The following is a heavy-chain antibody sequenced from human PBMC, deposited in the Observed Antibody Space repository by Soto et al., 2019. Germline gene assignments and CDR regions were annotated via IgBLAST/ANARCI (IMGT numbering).Heavy chain of an antibody. CDR1: GFTFDDYG. Sequence: EVQLVESGGGVVRPGGSLRLSCAASGFTFDDYGMSWVRQAPGIGLEWVSGINCNGGSTGYADSVKGRFTISRDNAKNSLYLQMNSLRAEDTALYYCARDPYASGSYKVGMGYWGQGTLVTVSS. V-gene: IGHV3-20*04. D-gene: IGHD3-10*01. J-gene: IGHJ4*02. CDR3: ARDPYASGSYKVGMGY. CDR2: INCNGGST.